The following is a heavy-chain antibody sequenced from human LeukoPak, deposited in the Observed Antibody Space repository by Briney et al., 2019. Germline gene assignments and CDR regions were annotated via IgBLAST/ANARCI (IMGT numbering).Heavy chain of an antibody. J-gene: IGHJ4*02. CDR3: TRDVSQSSSWYGEFDY. Sequence: GGSLRLSCAASGFSFSNHWMHWPRHVTGKGLVWVSRMNSYGSSTTYADSVKGRFTISRDNAKNTLYLQMNSLRDEDTAVYYCTRDVSQSSSWYGEFDYWGQGTQVTVSS. D-gene: IGHD6-13*01. CDR2: MNSYGSST. V-gene: IGHV3-74*03. CDR1: GFSFSNHW.